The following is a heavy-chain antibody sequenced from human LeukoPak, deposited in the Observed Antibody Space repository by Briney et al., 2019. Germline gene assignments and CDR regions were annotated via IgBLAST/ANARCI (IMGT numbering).Heavy chain of an antibody. CDR2: ISSSSSTI. CDR3: ARESAYYDSSGYYHAFDY. J-gene: IGHJ4*02. Sequence: GGSLRLSCAASGFTFSSYSMNWVRQAPGKGLEWVSYISSSSSTIYYADSVKGRFTISRDNAKSSLYLQMNSLRAEDTAVYYCARESAYYDSSGYYHAFDYWGQGTLVTVSS. CDR1: GFTFSSYS. D-gene: IGHD3-22*01. V-gene: IGHV3-48*04.